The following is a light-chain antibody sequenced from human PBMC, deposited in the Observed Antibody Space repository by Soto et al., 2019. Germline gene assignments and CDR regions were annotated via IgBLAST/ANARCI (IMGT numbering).Light chain of an antibody. CDR3: QQYGSSPTT. CDR1: QSVSNSY. V-gene: IGKV3-20*01. J-gene: IGKJ1*01. Sequence: EVVLTQSPGTLSLSPGERATLSCRASQSVSNSYLAWYQQKPGQAPRLLIYGASSRATGVPDRFSGSGSGTDFTLTISRLEPEDFAVYYCQQYGSSPTTFGQGTKVDI. CDR2: GAS.